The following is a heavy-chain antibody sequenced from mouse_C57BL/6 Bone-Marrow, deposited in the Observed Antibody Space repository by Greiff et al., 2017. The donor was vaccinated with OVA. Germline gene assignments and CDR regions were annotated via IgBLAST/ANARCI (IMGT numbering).Heavy chain of an antibody. CDR2: IYPGDGDT. CDR3: ARSYYYGPYFDY. J-gene: IGHJ2*01. V-gene: IGHV1-82*01. Sequence: QVQLKQSGPELVKPGASVKISCKASGYAFSSSWMNWVKQRPGKGLEWIGRIYPGDGDTNYNGKFKGKATLTADKSSSTVYMQLSSLTSEDSAVYFCARSYYYGPYFDYWGQGTTLTVSS. CDR1: GYAFSSSW. D-gene: IGHD1-1*01.